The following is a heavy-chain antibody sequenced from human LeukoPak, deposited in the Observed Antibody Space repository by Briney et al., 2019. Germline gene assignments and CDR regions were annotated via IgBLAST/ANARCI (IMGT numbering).Heavy chain of an antibody. Sequence: PGGSLRLSCAASGFTFSSYIMHWVRQAPGKGLVWVARIYCDGSSIHYAASVKGRFTISRDNAKNTLYLQMNSLRAEDPAVYYRAREGYYRSGRLRWGLDYGGQGTMATVP. CDR1: GFTFSSYI. CDR2: IYCDGSSI. V-gene: IGHV3-74*01. J-gene: IGHJ4*02. CDR3: AREGYYRSGRLRWGLDY. D-gene: IGHD3-22*01.